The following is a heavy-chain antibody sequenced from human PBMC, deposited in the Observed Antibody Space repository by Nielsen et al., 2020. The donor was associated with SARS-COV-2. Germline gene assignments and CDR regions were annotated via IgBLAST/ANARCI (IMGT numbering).Heavy chain of an antibody. D-gene: IGHD1-14*01. CDR2: ISGSGGRT. V-gene: IGHV3-23*01. Sequence: GESLKISCAASGFTFSSYWMSWVRQAPGKGLEWVSGISGSGGRTHYADSVKGRFTISRDNSKNTMYLQMNSLRAEDTAVYYCAKIHRAGPTPEDKWSWGQGTLVTVSS. J-gene: IGHJ5*02. CDR1: GFTFSSYW. CDR3: AKIHRAGPTPEDKWS.